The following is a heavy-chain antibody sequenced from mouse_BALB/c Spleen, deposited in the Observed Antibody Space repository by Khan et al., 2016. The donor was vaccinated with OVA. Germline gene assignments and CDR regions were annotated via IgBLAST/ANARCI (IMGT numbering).Heavy chain of an antibody. CDR3: ADHLTGSFAY. J-gene: IGHJ3*01. D-gene: IGHD4-1*01. V-gene: IGHV5-6*01. CDR1: GFTFSSYS. CDR2: ISSGGDYT. Sequence: EVQLQESGGDLVKPGGSLTLSCAASGFTFSSYSMSWVRQTPDKRLEWVASISSGGDYTYYPASVTRRFTISRDNAKNTLYLQMSDLKSEDTAMYYCADHLTGSFAYWGQGTLVTVSA.